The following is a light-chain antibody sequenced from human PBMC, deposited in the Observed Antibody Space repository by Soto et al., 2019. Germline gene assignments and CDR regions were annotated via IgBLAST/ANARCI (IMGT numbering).Light chain of an antibody. CDR2: DAS. J-gene: IGKJ4*01. Sequence: DMEMSRSPSSLFASVGNRVTITCQATQDINIYLNWYQQKPGKAPNLLIYDASNLEIGVPSRFSGSGSGTDFALTITSLQAEDFATYYCQQLRMYPSTFGRGTKVDI. CDR3: QQLRMYPST. CDR1: QDINIY. V-gene: IGKV1-33*01.